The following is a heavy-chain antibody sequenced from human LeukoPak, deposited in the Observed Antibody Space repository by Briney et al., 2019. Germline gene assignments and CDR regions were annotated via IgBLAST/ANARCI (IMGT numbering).Heavy chain of an antibody. CDR1: GGSISSYY. D-gene: IGHD3-10*01. J-gene: IGHJ2*01. Sequence: SETLSFTCTVSGGSISSYYWSWLRQPPGKGLEWIGYIYYSGSTNYNPSLKSRVTISVDTSKNQFSLKRSSVTAADTAVYYCARRFSRSYWYFDLWGRGTLVTVSS. V-gene: IGHV4-59*08. CDR3: ARRFSRSYWYFDL. CDR2: IYYSGST.